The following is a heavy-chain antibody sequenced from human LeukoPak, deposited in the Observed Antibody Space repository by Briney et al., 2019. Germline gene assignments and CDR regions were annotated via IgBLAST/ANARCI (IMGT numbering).Heavy chain of an antibody. D-gene: IGHD3-10*01. CDR1: GYTFTSYA. V-gene: IGHV1-3*01. CDR3: ARGLGADFMVRGVIGY. Sequence: ASVKVSCKASGYTFTSYAMHWVRQAPGQRLEWMGWINAGNGNTKYSQKFQGRVTITRDTSASTAYMELSSLRSEDTAVYYCARGLGADFMVRGVIGYWGQGTLVTVSS. CDR2: INAGNGNT. J-gene: IGHJ4*02.